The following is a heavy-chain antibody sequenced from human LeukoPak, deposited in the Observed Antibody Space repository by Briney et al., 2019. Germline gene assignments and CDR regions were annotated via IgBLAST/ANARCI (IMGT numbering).Heavy chain of an antibody. V-gene: IGHV4-59*08. CDR2: IYYSGST. J-gene: IGHJ4*02. CDR3: ARYGGEVTTPEYYFDY. D-gene: IGHD4-11*01. CDR1: GGSISSYY. Sequence: SETLSLTCTVSGGSISSYYWSRIRQPPGKGLEWIGYIYYSGSTNYNPSLKSRVTISVDTSKNQFSLKLSSVTAADTAVYYCARYGGEVTTPEYYFDYWGQGTLVTVSS.